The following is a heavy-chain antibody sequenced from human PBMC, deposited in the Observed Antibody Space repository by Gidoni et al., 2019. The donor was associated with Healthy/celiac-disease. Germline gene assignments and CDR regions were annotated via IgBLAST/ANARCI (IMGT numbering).Heavy chain of an antibody. CDR3: ARDSSDYGTNWFDP. CDR2: SNAGNGNT. CDR1: GSTFTSYA. Sequence: QVQLVQSGAEVKKPGASVKVSCKASGSTFTSYAMHWVRQAPGQRLEWMGWSNAGNGNTKYSQKFKGTVTITRDTSASTAYMELSSLRSEDTAVYYCARDSSDYGTNWFDPWGQGTLVTVSS. D-gene: IGHD4-17*01. J-gene: IGHJ5*02. V-gene: IGHV1-3*01.